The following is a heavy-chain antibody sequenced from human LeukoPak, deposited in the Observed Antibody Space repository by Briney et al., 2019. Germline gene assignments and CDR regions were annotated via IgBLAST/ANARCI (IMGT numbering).Heavy chain of an antibody. CDR3: ARGSRQRRDGLTGIFDN. CDR1: GFSLSGYW. CDR2: VSSSSSTI. Sequence: GGSLRLSCAAYGFSLSGYWMSWVRQAPGKGLEWVSYVSSSSSTIHYADSVKGRFTISRDNAKNSLYLQMSILRAEDTAVYYCARGSRQRRDGLTGIFDNLGQGTLVTVSS. V-gene: IGHV3-48*04. J-gene: IGHJ4*02. D-gene: IGHD5-24*01.